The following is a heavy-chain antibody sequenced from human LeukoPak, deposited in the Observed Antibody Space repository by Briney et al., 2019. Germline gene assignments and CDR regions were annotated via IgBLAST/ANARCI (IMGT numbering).Heavy chain of an antibody. CDR1: GGTFSSYS. Sequence: ASVKVSCKASGGTFSSYSITWVRQAPGQGLEWMGGIMPLFNTANYAQQFQGRVTITTDESTSTAYMELSSLRFEDTAMYYCARVDRYHYYLDVWRKGTTVTVSS. V-gene: IGHV1-69*05. CDR2: IMPLFNTA. J-gene: IGHJ6*03. CDR3: ARVDRYHYYLDV.